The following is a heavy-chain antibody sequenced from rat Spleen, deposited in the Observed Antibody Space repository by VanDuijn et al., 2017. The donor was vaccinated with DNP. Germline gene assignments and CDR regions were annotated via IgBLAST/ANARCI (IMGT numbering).Heavy chain of an antibody. CDR1: GFTFSDYN. CDR3: ATGVYGGYEDWFAY. D-gene: IGHD1-11*01. J-gene: IGHJ3*01. V-gene: IGHV5S10*01. Sequence: EVQLVESGGGLVQPGRSRKLSCAASGFTFSDYNMAWVRQAPKKGLEWVATIIHDGKRTYYGDSVKGRFTISRDNAKDTQYLQMDSLRSEDTATYYCATGVYGGYEDWFAYWGQGTLVTVSS. CDR2: IIHDGKRT.